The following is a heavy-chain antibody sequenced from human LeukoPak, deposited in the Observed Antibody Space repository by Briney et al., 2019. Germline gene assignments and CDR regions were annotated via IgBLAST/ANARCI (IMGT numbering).Heavy chain of an antibody. CDR2: TYYRSKWFN. CDR3: VRKYGPTDAFDI. J-gene: IGHJ3*02. CDR1: GDSVSSDRAA. V-gene: IGHV6-1*01. Sequence: SQTLSLTCAISGDSVSSDRAAWNWIRQSPSRGLEWLGRTYYRSKWFNDYAVSVKSRITINPDTSKNQFSLHLSSVTPEDTAVYYCVRKYGPTDAFDIWGQGTMVTVSS. D-gene: IGHD2-2*01.